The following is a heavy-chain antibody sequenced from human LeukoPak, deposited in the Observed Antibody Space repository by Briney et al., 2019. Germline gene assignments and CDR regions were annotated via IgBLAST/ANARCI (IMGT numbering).Heavy chain of an antibody. V-gene: IGHV3-74*01. D-gene: IGHD4-17*01. Sequence: GGSLRLSCAASGFTFSTYFMHWVRQAPGKGLVWVSRINGDGISTTYADSVMGRFTISRDNAKNTLYLQMNSLRAEDTAVYYCAREHYGPVYCGQGTLVTVSS. J-gene: IGHJ4*02. CDR2: INGDGIST. CDR1: GFTFSTYF. CDR3: AREHYGPVY.